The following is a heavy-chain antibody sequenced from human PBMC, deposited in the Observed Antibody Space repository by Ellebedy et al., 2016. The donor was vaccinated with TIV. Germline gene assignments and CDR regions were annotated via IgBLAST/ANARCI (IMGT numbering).Heavy chain of an antibody. Sequence: MPSETLSLTCTVSGGSISSGGYYWSWIRQHPGKGLEWIGYIYYSGSTYSNPSLKSRVTISVDTSKTQFSLKLSSVTAADTAVYYCARHPLEWLVGPMYFDYWGQGTLVTVSS. J-gene: IGHJ4*02. V-gene: IGHV4-31*03. CDR3: ARHPLEWLVGPMYFDY. D-gene: IGHD6-19*01. CDR1: GGSISSGGYY. CDR2: IYYSGST.